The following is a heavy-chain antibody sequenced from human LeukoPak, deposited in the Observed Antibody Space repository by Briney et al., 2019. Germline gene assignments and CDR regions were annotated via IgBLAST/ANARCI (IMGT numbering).Heavy chain of an antibody. J-gene: IGHJ4*02. CDR3: ARESIPRAFWSGYFREFYFDY. D-gene: IGHD3-3*01. V-gene: IGHV4-59*01. Sequence: SETLSLTCTVSGGSISSYYWSWVRQPPGQGLEWVGYIYHSGSTNYNPSLKSRVTISVDTSKNQFSLKLSSVTAADTAVYYCARESIPRAFWSGYFREFYFDYWGQGTLVTVSS. CDR1: GGSISSYY. CDR2: IYHSGST.